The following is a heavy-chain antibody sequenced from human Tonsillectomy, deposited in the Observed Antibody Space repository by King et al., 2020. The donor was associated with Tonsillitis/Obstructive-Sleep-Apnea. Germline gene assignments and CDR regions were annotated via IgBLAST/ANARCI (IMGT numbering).Heavy chain of an antibody. CDR2: IWDDGSNK. V-gene: IGHV3-33*01. Sequence: VQLVESGGGVVQPGRSLRLSCAASGFTFNIYGMHWVRQAPGKGLEWVTFIWDDGSNKYYIDSVKGRFTISRDNSKNTLYLQMNSLRAEDTAVYYCARSGEVTTSHWYFDLWGRGTLVTVSS. J-gene: IGHJ2*01. D-gene: IGHD4-17*01. CDR1: GFTFNIYG. CDR3: ARSGEVTTSHWYFDL.